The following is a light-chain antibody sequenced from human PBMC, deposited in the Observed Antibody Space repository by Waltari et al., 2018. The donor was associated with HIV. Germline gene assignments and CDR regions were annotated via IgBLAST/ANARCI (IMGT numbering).Light chain of an antibody. CDR2: QDT. V-gene: IGLV3-1*01. Sequence: SYELTQPPSVSVSPGQSVSIPCSGDTLADKYVCWYQQRSGQSPVVVIYQDTKRPSGIPERFSGSNSGNTATLTISGTQAVDEAIYYCQAWDSGIHFGGGTKLTVV. J-gene: IGLJ2*01. CDR3: QAWDSGIH. CDR1: TLADKY.